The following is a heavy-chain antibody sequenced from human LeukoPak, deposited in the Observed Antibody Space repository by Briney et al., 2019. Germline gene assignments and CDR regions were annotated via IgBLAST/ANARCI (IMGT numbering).Heavy chain of an antibody. V-gene: IGHV1-2*02. Sequence: ASVKVSCKASGYTFTGHYMHWVRQAPGQGLEWMGWINPNSGGTNYAQKFQGRVTMTRDTSISTAYMELSRLRSDDTAVYYCASDVDYGDYAFDYWGQGTLVTVSS. CDR3: ASDVDYGDYAFDY. D-gene: IGHD4-17*01. CDR1: GYTFTGHY. J-gene: IGHJ4*02. CDR2: INPNSGGT.